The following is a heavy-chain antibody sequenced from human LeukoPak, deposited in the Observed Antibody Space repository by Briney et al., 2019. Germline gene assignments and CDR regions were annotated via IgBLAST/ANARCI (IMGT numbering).Heavy chain of an antibody. D-gene: IGHD2-21*02. CDR1: GGSMSGYC. CDR2: TFSSGAT. CDR3: ARPRRAGYCLDY. V-gene: IGHV4-4*09. Sequence: SETLSLTSIASGGSMSGYCSSWIRRPPGKGLEWIGHTFSSGATTYNPSLKSRVTISVDTSRSQFSLNLSSVTAADTAVYYCARPRRAGYCLDYWGQGTLVTVSS. J-gene: IGHJ4*02.